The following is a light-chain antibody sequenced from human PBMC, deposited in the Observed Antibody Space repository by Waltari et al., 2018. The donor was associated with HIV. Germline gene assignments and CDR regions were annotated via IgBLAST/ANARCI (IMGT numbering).Light chain of an antibody. CDR1: SSNIGSNT. J-gene: IGLJ2*01. Sequence: QSVLTQPPSASGTPGQRVTISCSGSSSNIGSNTVTWYQQLPGTAPKLRIYSNNQRPSGIPDRFSGSKSGTSATLGITGLQTGDEADYYCGTWDSSLSAVVFGGGTKLTVL. CDR2: SNN. CDR3: GTWDSSLSAVV. V-gene: IGLV1-44*01.